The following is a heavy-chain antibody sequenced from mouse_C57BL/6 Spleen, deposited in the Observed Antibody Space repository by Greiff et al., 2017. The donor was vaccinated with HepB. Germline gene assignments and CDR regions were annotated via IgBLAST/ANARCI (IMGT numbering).Heavy chain of an antibody. Sequence: QVQLQQSGPELVKPGASVKISCKASGYAFSSSWMNWVKQRPGKGLEWIGRIYPGDGDTNYNGKFKGKATLTADKSSSTAYMQLSSLTSEDSAVYFCAYYDYDDYYAMDYWGQGTSVTVSS. J-gene: IGHJ4*01. CDR2: IYPGDGDT. CDR3: AYYDYDDYYAMDY. CDR1: GYAFSSSW. D-gene: IGHD2-4*01. V-gene: IGHV1-82*01.